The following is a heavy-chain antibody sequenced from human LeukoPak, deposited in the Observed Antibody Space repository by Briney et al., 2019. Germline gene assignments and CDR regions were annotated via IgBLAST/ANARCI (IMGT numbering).Heavy chain of an antibody. CDR2: IWYDGSNK. Sequence: GSLRLSCAASGFTFSSYGMHWVRQAPGKGLEWVAVIWYDGSNKYYADSVKGRFTISRDNSKNTLYLQMNSLRAEDTAVYYCARRDGDNDRGFDYWGQGTLVTVSS. J-gene: IGHJ4*02. V-gene: IGHV3-33*01. CDR3: ARRDGDNDRGFDY. CDR1: GFTFSSYG. D-gene: IGHD4-23*01.